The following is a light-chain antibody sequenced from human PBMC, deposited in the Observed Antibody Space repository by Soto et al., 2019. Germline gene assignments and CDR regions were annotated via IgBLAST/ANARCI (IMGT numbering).Light chain of an antibody. CDR2: DAS. CDR1: QSINNNY. V-gene: IGKV3-20*01. Sequence: EIVLTQSPGTLSLSPGERATLSCRASQSINNNYLAWYQQKDGQAPRLLIYDASSRATGIPDRFSGSGSGTDSTLTISRLEPEDSAVYSCQQYGSSAWTFGQGTKVEIK. CDR3: QQYGSSAWT. J-gene: IGKJ1*01.